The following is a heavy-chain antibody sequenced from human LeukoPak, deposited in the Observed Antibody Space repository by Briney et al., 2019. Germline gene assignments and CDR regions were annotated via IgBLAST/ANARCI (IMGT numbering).Heavy chain of an antibody. D-gene: IGHD3-3*01. J-gene: IGHJ4*02. CDR3: ASGAITIFGVVTH. Sequence: GGSLRLSCAASGFTFSSYTMHWVRQAPGKGLEWVALLSYDGSYEYYADSVKGRFTISRDNSKNTLSLQMNSLRTEDSAVYYCASGAITIFGVVTHWGQGTLVTVSS. CDR2: LSYDGSYE. CDR1: GFTFSSYT. V-gene: IGHV3-30*04.